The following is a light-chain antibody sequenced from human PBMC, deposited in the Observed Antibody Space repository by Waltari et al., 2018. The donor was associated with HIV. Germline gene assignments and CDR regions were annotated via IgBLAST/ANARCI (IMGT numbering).Light chain of an antibody. Sequence: QSVLTQPRSVSGSPGQSVTISCTGTSSDVGGYNYVSWYQQHPGKAPKVMIFDVTKRPSGVPDRFFGSQSGNTASLTISGLQAEDEADYYGCSYAGSNTPYVFGTGTKVTVL. CDR3: CSYAGSNTPYV. J-gene: IGLJ1*01. V-gene: IGLV2-11*01. CDR1: SSDVGGYNY. CDR2: DVT.